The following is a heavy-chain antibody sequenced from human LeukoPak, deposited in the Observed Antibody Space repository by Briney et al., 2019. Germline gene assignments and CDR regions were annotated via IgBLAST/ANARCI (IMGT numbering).Heavy chain of an antibody. D-gene: IGHD5-24*01. CDR3: ATQLMATSDAFDI. CDR1: GYTLTELS. Sequence: ASLKVSCKVSGYTLTELSMHWVRQAPGKGLEWMGGFGPEDGETIYAQKFQGRVTMTEDTSTDTAYMELSSLRSEDTAVYYCATQLMATSDAFDIWGQGTMVTVSS. J-gene: IGHJ3*02. V-gene: IGHV1-24*01. CDR2: FGPEDGET.